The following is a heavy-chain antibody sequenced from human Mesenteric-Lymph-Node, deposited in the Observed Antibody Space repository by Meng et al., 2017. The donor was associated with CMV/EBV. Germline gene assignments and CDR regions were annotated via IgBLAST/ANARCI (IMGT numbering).Heavy chain of an antibody. Sequence: GGSLRLSCAASGFTFTNHALHWARQAPGKGLEWVAVISYDGNTKYYADSVTGRFTISRDISKNTLYLQMNSLRAEDTAVYYCAKDDWHNWGQGTLVTVSS. CDR1: GFTFTNHA. D-gene: IGHD3-9*01. CDR3: AKDDWHN. J-gene: IGHJ4*02. V-gene: IGHV3-30*04. CDR2: ISYDGNTK.